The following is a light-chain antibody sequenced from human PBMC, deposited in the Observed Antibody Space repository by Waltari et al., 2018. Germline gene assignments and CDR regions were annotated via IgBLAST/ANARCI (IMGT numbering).Light chain of an antibody. CDR3: QQSYRTPYT. J-gene: IGKJ2*01. CDR1: QSISSS. V-gene: IGKV1-39*01. Sequence: DIQMTQSPSSLPASVGDRVTITCRASQSISSSFSWYQQEPGQAPKVLIYDMFSLQSGVPSRFSGSASGTNFNLTISSLQPEDFATYSCQQSYRTPYTFGQGTKLEVK. CDR2: DMF.